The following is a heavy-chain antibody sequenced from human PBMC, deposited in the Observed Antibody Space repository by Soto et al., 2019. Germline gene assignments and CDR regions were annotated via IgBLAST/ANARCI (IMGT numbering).Heavy chain of an antibody. J-gene: IGHJ4*02. CDR2: INHSGST. Sequence: PSETLSLTCAVYGGSFSGYYWSWIRQPPGKGLEWIGEINHSGSTNYNPSLKSRVTISVDTSKNQFSLKLSSVTAADTAVYYCARTGWEQQLGADYWGQGTLVTVSS. D-gene: IGHD6-13*01. V-gene: IGHV4-34*01. CDR1: GGSFSGYY. CDR3: ARTGWEQQLGADY.